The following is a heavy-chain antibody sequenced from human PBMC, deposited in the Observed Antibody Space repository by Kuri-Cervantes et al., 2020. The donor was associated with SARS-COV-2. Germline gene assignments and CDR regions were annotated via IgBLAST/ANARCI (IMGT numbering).Heavy chain of an antibody. CDR2: ISSSGSTI. V-gene: IGHV3-48*03. CDR3: ARSGGSGPSRHPLPPIALDY. D-gene: IGHD2-15*01. Sequence: GESLKISCAASGFTFDDYGMSWVRQAPGKGLEWVSYISSSGSTIYYADSVKGRFTISRDNAKNSLYLQMNSLRAEDTAVYYCARSGGSGPSRHPLPPIALDYWGQGTLVTVSS. J-gene: IGHJ4*02. CDR1: GFTFDDYG.